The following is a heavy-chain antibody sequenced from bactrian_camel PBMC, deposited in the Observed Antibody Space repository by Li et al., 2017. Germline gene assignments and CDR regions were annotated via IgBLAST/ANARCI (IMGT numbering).Heavy chain of an antibody. V-gene: IGHV3S26*01. CDR2: IIRRDDYT. Sequence: VQLVESGGGSVQPGGSLRLSCAASRHTHSRYCLAWFRQAPGKEREGVAIIRRDDYTTYADSVKGRFSIAKDNAKDTLYLQMNSLTPEDSAMYYCAADGDRYQCYWQSVTKYKILAQGTQVTVS. CDR1: RHTHSRYC. D-gene: IGHD1*01. J-gene: IGHJ4*01.